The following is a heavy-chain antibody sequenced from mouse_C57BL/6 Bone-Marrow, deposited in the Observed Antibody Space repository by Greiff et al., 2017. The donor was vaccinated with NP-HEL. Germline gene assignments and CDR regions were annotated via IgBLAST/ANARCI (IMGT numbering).Heavy chain of an antibody. V-gene: IGHV2-5*01. CDR3: ANLYDGYYLYAMDY. D-gene: IGHD2-3*01. Sequence: QVQLKESGPGLVQPSQSLSITCTVSGFSLTSYGVHWVRQSPGKGLEWLGVIWRGGSTDYNAAFMSRLSITKDNSKSQVFFKMNSLQADDTAIYYCANLYDGYYLYAMDYWGQGTSVTVSS. J-gene: IGHJ4*01. CDR2: IWRGGST. CDR1: GFSLTSYG.